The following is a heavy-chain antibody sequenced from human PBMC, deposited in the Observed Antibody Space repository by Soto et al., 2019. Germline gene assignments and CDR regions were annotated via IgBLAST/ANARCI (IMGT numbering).Heavy chain of an antibody. CDR3: ARHFYLRSGWYLFDY. CDR1: GGSFSGYY. V-gene: IGHV4-34*01. Sequence: SETLSLTCAVYGGSFSGYYWSWIRQPPGKGLEWIGEINHSGSTNYNPSLKSRVTISVDTSKNQFSLKLSSVTAADTAVYYCARHFYLRSGWYLFDYWGQGTLVTVSS. D-gene: IGHD6-19*01. J-gene: IGHJ4*02. CDR2: INHSGST.